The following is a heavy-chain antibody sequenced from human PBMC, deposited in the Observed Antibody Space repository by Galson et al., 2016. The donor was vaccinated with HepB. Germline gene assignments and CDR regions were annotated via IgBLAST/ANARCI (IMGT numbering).Heavy chain of an antibody. CDR1: GDSISSYY. CDR3: ARVQDYTWGSYRPGLFDI. D-gene: IGHD3-16*02. V-gene: IGHV4-59*01. Sequence: SETLSLTCTVSGDSISSYYWSWIRQPPGKGPEWIGHIFYSGSTKYNPSLKSRVTISVDTSKNQLSLTLSSVTAADTAVYHCARVQDYTWGSYRPGLFDIWGQGTTVTVSS. CDR2: IFYSGST. J-gene: IGHJ3*02.